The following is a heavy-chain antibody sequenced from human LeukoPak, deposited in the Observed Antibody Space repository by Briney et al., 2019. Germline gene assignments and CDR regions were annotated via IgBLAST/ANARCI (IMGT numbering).Heavy chain of an antibody. D-gene: IGHD5-24*01. V-gene: IGHV3-23*01. CDR1: GFTFSVAA. Sequence: GGSLRLSCAASGFTFSVAAMTWVRQSPGKGLEWVSLIGASGESTYYADSVKGRFTISRDNSKNTLSLQMNSLRVEDTAMYFCAKDIQLSTWGLGTMVTVSS. CDR3: AKDIQLST. J-gene: IGHJ3*01. CDR2: IGASGEST.